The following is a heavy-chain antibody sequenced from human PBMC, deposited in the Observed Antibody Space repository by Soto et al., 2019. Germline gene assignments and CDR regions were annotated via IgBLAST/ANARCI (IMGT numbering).Heavy chain of an antibody. J-gene: IGHJ3*02. CDR2: VYYDGHNK. CDR1: GFTFSMYG. Sequence: QVQLVESGGGVVQPGRSQRLSCAASGFTFSMYGMHWVRQAPGEGLEWMATVYYDGHNKYYADSVRGRFTISRDNSKNMVYLQMNSLRAEDTAVYYCARDPPSTLGSFDIWGRGTMVTVSS. CDR3: ARDPPSTLGSFDI. V-gene: IGHV3-33*01. D-gene: IGHD2-2*01.